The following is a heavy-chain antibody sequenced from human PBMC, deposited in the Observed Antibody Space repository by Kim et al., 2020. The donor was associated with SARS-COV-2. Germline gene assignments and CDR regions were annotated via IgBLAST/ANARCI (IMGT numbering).Heavy chain of an antibody. CDR2: INTGSRYI. CDR3: ARDLDYYDSSGLTD. Sequence: GGSLRLSCVVSGFAFRSYRMNWVRQAPGKGLEWVSSINTGSRYIYYADSVKGRFTISRDDAKKSLYLQMSSLRGEDTAVYYCARDLDYYDSSGLTDWGQGTLVTVSS. J-gene: IGHJ4*02. CDR1: GFAFRSYR. D-gene: IGHD3-22*01. V-gene: IGHV3-21*01.